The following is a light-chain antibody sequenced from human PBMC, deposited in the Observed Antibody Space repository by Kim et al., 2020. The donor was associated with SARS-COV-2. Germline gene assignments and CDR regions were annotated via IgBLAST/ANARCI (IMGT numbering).Light chain of an antibody. V-gene: IGLV6-57*03. J-gene: IGLJ2*01. CDR2: EDD. CDR3: QSYNRSSVV. CDR1: GGSIDDNY. Sequence: GKTVTISCTRSGGSIDDNYVPWYQQRPGGVPTTVIYEDDQRPSGVSDRFSGSIDNSSNSASLTISGLKTEDEADYYCQSYNRSSVVFGGGTQLTVL.